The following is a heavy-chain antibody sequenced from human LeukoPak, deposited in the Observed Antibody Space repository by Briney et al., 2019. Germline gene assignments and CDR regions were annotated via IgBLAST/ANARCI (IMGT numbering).Heavy chain of an antibody. V-gene: IGHV1-69*05. CDR3: ASHTYYLSSGSFGH. CDR2: IIPIFGTA. D-gene: IGHD3-10*01. CDR1: GGTFSSYA. J-gene: IGHJ4*02. Sequence: ASVKVSCKASGGTFSSYAISWVRQAPGQGLEWMGGIIPIFGTANYAQKFQGRVTITTDESTSTAYMELSSLRSEDTAVYYCASHTYYLSSGSFGHWGQGTLVTVSS.